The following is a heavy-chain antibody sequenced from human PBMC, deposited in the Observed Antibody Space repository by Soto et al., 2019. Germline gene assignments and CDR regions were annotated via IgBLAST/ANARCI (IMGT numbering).Heavy chain of an antibody. CDR2: IFPGDSDT. Sequence: LGESLKISCKGSGYSFTNYWIGWVRQMPGKGLECMGIIFPGDSDTRYSPSFQGQVTISADKSISTAYVQWSSLKASDTAMYYCARAFDYSSSDALDIWGQGTMVTVSS. J-gene: IGHJ3*02. CDR1: GYSFTNYW. V-gene: IGHV5-51*01. CDR3: ARAFDYSSSDALDI. D-gene: IGHD6-6*01.